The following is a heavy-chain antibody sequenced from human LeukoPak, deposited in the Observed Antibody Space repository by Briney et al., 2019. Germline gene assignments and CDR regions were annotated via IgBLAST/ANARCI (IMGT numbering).Heavy chain of an antibody. J-gene: IGHJ5*02. Sequence: PGRSLRLSCAASGFTFDDYAMHWVRQAPGKGLEWVSGISWNSGSIGYADSVKGRFTISRDNAKNSLYLQMNSLRAEDTALYYCAKGIFGYYYGSGSLRPWGQGTLVTVSS. CDR3: AKGIFGYYYGSGSLRP. V-gene: IGHV3-9*01. CDR1: GFTFDDYA. CDR2: ISWNSGSI. D-gene: IGHD3-10*01.